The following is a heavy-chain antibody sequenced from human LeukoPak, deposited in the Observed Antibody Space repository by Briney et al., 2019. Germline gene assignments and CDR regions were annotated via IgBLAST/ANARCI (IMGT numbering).Heavy chain of an antibody. V-gene: IGHV3-21*04. Sequence: GGSLRLSCAASGFTFSSYSMNWVRQAPGKGLEWVSSISSSSSYIYYADSMKGRFTISRDNSKNTLYLQMNSLRTEDTAVYYCAKAEGYDILTGLDYWGQGTLVTVSS. CDR3: AKAEGYDILTGLDY. CDR2: ISSSSSYI. D-gene: IGHD3-9*01. CDR1: GFTFSSYS. J-gene: IGHJ4*02.